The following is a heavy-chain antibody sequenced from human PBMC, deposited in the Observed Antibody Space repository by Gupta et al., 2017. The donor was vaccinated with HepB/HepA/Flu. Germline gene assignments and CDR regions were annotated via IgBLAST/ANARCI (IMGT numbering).Heavy chain of an antibody. V-gene: IGHV3-7*01. D-gene: IGHD2-2*01. J-gene: IGHJ3*02. Sequence: EVQLVESGGGLVQPGGSLRLSCAASGFTFSSHWMHWVRQAPGKGLEGVANIKQDGSERKYVDSVKGRFTISRDNAMDSMYLQMNSLRAEDTAVYYCARGSGSSTRALDIWGQGTVVTVSS. CDR1: GFTFSSHW. CDR2: IKQDGSER. CDR3: ARGSGSSTRALDI.